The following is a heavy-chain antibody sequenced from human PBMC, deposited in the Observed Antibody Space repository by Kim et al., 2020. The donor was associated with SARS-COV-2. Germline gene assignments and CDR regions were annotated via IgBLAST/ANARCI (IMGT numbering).Heavy chain of an antibody. CDR2: ISYDGSNK. J-gene: IGHJ3*02. D-gene: IGHD3-10*01. CDR1: GFTFSSYG. Sequence: GGSLRLSCAASGFTFSSYGMHWVRQAPGKGLEWVEVISYDGSNKYYADSVKGRFTISRDNSKNTLYLQMNSPRAEDTAGNYCARDQVGFGELSHAFDIWG. V-gene: IGHV3-33*05. CDR3: ARDQVGFGELSHAFDI.